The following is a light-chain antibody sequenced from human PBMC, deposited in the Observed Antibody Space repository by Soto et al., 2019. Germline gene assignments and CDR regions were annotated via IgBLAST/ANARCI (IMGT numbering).Light chain of an antibody. Sequence: DLEMTQSPSSLSASVGDRVTLTCRASQGISTYLNWYQYRPGKAPKLLIYAASLLHSGVPSRFSGSGSGTDFTLIISSLQPDDFAVYYCQQSYSSPRTFGQGTKLVI. J-gene: IGKJ2*02. CDR1: QGISTY. V-gene: IGKV1-39*01. CDR2: AAS. CDR3: QQSYSSPRT.